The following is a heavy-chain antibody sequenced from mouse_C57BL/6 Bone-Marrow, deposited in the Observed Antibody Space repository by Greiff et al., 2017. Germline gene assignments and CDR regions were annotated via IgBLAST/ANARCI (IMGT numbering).Heavy chain of an antibody. J-gene: IGHJ2*01. CDR1: GFTFNTYA. CDR3: VRDRTMVFDY. CDR2: IRNKSSNYAT. D-gene: IGHD1-1*02. Sequence: EVQLVESGGGLVQPKGSLKLSCAASGFTFNTYAMHWVRQAPGKGLEWVARIRNKSSNYATYYADSVKDRFTISRDDSQSMLYLQMNNLKTEDTAMYYCVRDRTMVFDYWGQGTTLTVSS. V-gene: IGHV10-3*01.